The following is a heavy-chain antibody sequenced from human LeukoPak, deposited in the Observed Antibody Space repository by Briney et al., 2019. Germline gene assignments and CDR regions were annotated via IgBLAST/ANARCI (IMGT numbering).Heavy chain of an antibody. D-gene: IGHD1-26*01. CDR3: ARNPYSGSYGADYYYYMDV. CDR1: GFRFDDYA. V-gene: IGHV3-9*01. Sequence: GGSLRLSCAASGFRFDDYAMHWVREAPGKGLEWVSGISWNSGTLAYADSVKGRFTISRDNAKSSLYLQMNSLRAEDTAVYYCARNPYSGSYGADYYYYMDVWGKGTTVTISS. J-gene: IGHJ6*03. CDR2: ISWNSGTL.